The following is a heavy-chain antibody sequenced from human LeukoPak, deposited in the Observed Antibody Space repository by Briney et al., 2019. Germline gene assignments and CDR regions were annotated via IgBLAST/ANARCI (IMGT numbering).Heavy chain of an antibody. Sequence: SETLSLTCAVYGGSFSGYYWSWIRQPPGKGLEWIGEINHSGSTNYNPSLKSRVTISVDTSKNQFSLKLSSVTAADTAVYYCARGLWGFVDYWGQGTLVTVSS. CDR2: INHSGST. CDR3: ARGLWGFVDY. J-gene: IGHJ4*02. D-gene: IGHD3-16*01. CDR1: GGSFSGYY. V-gene: IGHV4-34*01.